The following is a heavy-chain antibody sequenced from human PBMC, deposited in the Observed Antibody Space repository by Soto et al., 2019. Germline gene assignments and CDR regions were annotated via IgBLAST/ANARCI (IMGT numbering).Heavy chain of an antibody. Sequence: PGGSLRLSCAASGFTFKNNGMHWVRQAPGKGLEWVAIISYHGNNQFYADSVKGRFTISRDNSNNTLYLEMNSLRPEDTAVYYCASTRRAGYNNYYFYSGMGVWGQGTTVTVSS. J-gene: IGHJ6*02. V-gene: IGHV3-30*03. D-gene: IGHD5-12*01. CDR2: ISYHGNNQ. CDR3: ASTRRAGYNNYYFYSGMGV. CDR1: GFTFKNNG.